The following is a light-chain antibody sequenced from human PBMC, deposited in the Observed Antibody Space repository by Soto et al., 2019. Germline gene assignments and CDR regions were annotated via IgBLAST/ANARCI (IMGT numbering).Light chain of an antibody. CDR1: QSVSISY. CDR3: QQSYSTPHS. Sequence: PGARATLSCRASQSVSISYLAWYQQKPGQAPRLLIYGASIRATGIPDRFSGSGSGTDFTLTISSLQPEDFATHYCQQSYSTPHSFGGGTKVDIK. V-gene: IGKV3D-20*02. J-gene: IGKJ4*02. CDR2: GAS.